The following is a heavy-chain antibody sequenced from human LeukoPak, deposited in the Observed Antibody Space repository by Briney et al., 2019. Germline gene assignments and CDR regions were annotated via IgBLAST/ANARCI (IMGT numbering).Heavy chain of an antibody. Sequence: SETLSLTCTVSGGSVSSRGYYWTWIRQSPGKGLEWVGLIYYSGTTYYSPSLKSRIAMSVDTSKNQFSLRLNSVTAADTAVYYCATIPEDRENYIDYWGQGTLVTVSS. D-gene: IGHD1-14*01. CDR3: ATIPEDRENYIDY. CDR2: IYYSGTT. CDR1: GGSVSSRGYY. V-gene: IGHV4-30-4*01. J-gene: IGHJ4*02.